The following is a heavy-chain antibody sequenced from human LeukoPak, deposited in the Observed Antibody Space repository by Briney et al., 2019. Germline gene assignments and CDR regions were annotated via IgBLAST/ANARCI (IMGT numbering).Heavy chain of an antibody. CDR2: IYNDGST. CDR1: GFTVSSTY. Sequence: PGGSLRLSCAASGFTVSSTYMSWVRQAPGKGLEWVSVIYNDGSTYYADSVKGRFTISRDNSKNTLYLQMNSLRAEDTAVYYCAKTDSSDYSYFFDYWGQGTLVTVSS. CDR3: AKTDSSDYSYFFDY. V-gene: IGHV3-53*01. J-gene: IGHJ4*02. D-gene: IGHD3-22*01.